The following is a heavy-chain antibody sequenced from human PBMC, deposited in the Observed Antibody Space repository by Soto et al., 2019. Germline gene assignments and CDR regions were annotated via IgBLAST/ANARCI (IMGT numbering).Heavy chain of an antibody. CDR2: VNPSDGST. Sequence: ASVKVSCKAPGDIFISYHMHWVRQAPGQGLEWMGFVNPSDGSTNYAQKFQGRVTMTSDTSTSTVYMDLSSLRSEDTAVYYCARIFPGLGYFDFWGPGTLVTVSS. J-gene: IGHJ4*02. CDR1: GDIFISYH. CDR3: ARIFPGLGYFDF. D-gene: IGHD1-26*01. V-gene: IGHV1-46*01.